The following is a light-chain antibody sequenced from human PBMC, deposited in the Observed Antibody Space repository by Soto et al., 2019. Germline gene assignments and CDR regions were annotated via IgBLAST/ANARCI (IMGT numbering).Light chain of an antibody. V-gene: IGKV1-5*01. CDR1: QTISSW. Sequence: DIQMTQSPSTLSGSVGDRVTITCRASQTISSWLAWYQQKPGKAPKVLIYGASNLQSGVPPRFSGSGSGTDFTLAISSLQPEDSATYYCLQDINYPWTFGQGTKVDIK. CDR2: GAS. CDR3: LQDINYPWT. J-gene: IGKJ1*01.